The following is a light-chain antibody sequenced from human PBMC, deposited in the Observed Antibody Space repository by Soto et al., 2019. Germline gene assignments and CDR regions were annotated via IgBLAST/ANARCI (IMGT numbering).Light chain of an antibody. CDR1: QSVRDN. CDR2: RAS. Sequence: EILLTQSPATLAVSPGEGATLSCRASQSVRDNLAWYQQKPGQAPRLLIYRASTRATGVPARFSGSGSGTEFSLTISSLQSEDFAVYYCQQYNNWPPTFGQGTRLEIK. J-gene: IGKJ5*01. CDR3: QQYNNWPPT. V-gene: IGKV3-15*01.